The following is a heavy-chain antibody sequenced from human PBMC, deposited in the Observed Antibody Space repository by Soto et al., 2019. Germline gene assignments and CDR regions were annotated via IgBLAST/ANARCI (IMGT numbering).Heavy chain of an antibody. CDR1: GFTLSIYS. CDR2: IDFRRGST. V-gene: IGHV3-21*01. D-gene: IGHD1-1*01. J-gene: IGHJ4*02. Sequence: PGGSLRLSCSASGFTLSIYSMSWVRQAPGKGLEWVSSIDFRRGSTYYADSVKGRFTISRDNTKNSVFLQLNSLRAEDTAVYYCASQEVEPPPYCFAFWGQGTLVTVSS. CDR3: ASQEVEPPPYCFAF.